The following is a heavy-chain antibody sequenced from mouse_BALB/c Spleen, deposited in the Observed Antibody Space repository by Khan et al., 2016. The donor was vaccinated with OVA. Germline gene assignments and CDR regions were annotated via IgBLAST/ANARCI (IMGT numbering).Heavy chain of an antibody. J-gene: IGHJ2*01. V-gene: IGHV1-7*01. CDR3: TRDRSDY. CDR1: GYTFTTYW. Sequence: VQLQQSGAELAKPGASVKMSCKASGYTFTTYWMHWVKQRPGQGLEWIGYINPTSGYTDYNDKFKERATLSADKSSSTAYMQLNSLTSDDSAVYYCTRDRSDYWGQGTTLTVSA. CDR2: INPTSGYT.